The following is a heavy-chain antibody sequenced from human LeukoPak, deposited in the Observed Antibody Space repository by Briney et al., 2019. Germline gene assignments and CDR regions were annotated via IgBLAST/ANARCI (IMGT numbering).Heavy chain of an antibody. Sequence: GGSLRLSCAASGFTVITNDMTWVRQAPGKGLEWVSVLYSDGNTKYAHSVQGRFTISRDNSKNTLYLDMNSLSPDDTAVYYCARGVEPLAANTLAYWGQGTLVTVSS. V-gene: IGHV3-53*01. CDR1: GFTVITND. CDR2: LYSDGNT. D-gene: IGHD1-14*01. CDR3: ARGVEPLAANTLAY. J-gene: IGHJ4*02.